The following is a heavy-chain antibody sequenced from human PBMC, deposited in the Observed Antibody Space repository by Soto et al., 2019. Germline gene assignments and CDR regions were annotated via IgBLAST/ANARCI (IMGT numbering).Heavy chain of an antibody. V-gene: IGHV1-69*13. D-gene: IGHD1-26*01. CDR2: IIPIFGTA. CDR1: GGTFSSYA. J-gene: IGHJ6*02. Sequence: ASVKVSCKASGGTFSSYAISWVRQAPGQGLEWMGGIIPIFGTANYAQKFQGRVTITADESTSTAYMELSSLRSEDTAVYYCACGGARSGAYYYYGMDVWGQGTTVTVSS. CDR3: ACGGARSGAYYYYGMDV.